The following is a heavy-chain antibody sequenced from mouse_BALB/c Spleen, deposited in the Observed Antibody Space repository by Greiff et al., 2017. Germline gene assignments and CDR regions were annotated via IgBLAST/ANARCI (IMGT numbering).Heavy chain of an antibody. V-gene: IGHV14-3*02. J-gene: IGHJ2*01. CDR2: IDPANGNT. Sequence: EVQLQQSGAELVKPGASVKLSCTASGFNIKDTYMHWVKQRPEQGLEWIGRIDPANGNTKYDPKFQGKATITADTSSNTAYLQLSSLTSEDTAVYYCARSEDYYGSSSGYYFDYWGQGTTLTVSS. D-gene: IGHD1-1*01. CDR1: GFNIKDTY. CDR3: ARSEDYYGSSSGYYFDY.